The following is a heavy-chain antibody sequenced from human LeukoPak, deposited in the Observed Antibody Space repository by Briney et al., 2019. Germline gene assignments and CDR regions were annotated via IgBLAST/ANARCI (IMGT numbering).Heavy chain of an antibody. V-gene: IGHV3-23*01. Sequence: PGGSLRLSCAASGFTFSSYAMTWVRQAPVKGLEWVSAIGASGGNTYYADSVKGRFTISRGNSRNTLYLQMNNLRAEDTAVYYCATGLEDVHDTSGRYSNWFDPWGQGALVTVSS. CDR3: ATGLEDVHDTSGRYSNWFDP. CDR2: IGASGGNT. J-gene: IGHJ5*02. D-gene: IGHD3-22*01. CDR1: GFTFSSYA.